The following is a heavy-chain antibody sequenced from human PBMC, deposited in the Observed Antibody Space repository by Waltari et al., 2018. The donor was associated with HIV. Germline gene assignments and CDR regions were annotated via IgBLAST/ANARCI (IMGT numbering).Heavy chain of an antibody. CDR3: TSEEDYGSGSHFDY. CDR2: IKTKGDGGAT. D-gene: IGHD3-10*01. J-gene: IGHJ4*02. Sequence: EVQLVESGGDWLKPGGCLRPSCQACGFTLNTVRCGWVRQAPGKGLEWAGRIKTKGDGGATDYAAAVKGRFTISRDDSKNTVYLQMNSLKIEDTAVYYCTSEEDYGSGSHFDYWGQGTLVTVSS. CDR1: GFTLNTVR. V-gene: IGHV3-15*01.